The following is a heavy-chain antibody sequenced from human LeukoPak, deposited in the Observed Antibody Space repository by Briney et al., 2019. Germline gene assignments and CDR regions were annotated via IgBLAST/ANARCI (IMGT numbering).Heavy chain of an antibody. CDR1: GFTFSSYW. Sequence: GGSLRLSCAASGFTFSSYWMSWVRQAPGKGLEWVAFIRYDGSNKYYADSVKGRFTISRDNSKNTLYLQMNSLRAEDTAVYYCAKESSYDFWSGYTSFDYWGQGTLVTVSS. CDR3: AKESSYDFWSGYTSFDY. D-gene: IGHD3-3*01. V-gene: IGHV3-30*02. J-gene: IGHJ4*02. CDR2: IRYDGSNK.